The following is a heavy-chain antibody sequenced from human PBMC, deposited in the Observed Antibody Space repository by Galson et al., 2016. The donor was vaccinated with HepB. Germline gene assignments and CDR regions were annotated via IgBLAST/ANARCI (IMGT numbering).Heavy chain of an antibody. D-gene: IGHD3-9*01. V-gene: IGHV5-10-1*01. Sequence: QSGAEVKKPGESLRISCKASGYNFISHWITWVRQMPGKGLEWMGRIDPTDSSTKYSPSFQAHVPFSADKSISTAYLQWSSLKASDSSTYFCARVHHDVLTGYYGIRDFYFDLWGQGSLVTVSS. CDR3: ARVHHDVLTGYYGIRDFYFDL. J-gene: IGHJ4*02. CDR2: IDPTDSST. CDR1: GYNFISHW.